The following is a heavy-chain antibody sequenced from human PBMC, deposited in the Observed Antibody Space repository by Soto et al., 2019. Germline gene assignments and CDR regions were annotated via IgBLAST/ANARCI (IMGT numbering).Heavy chain of an antibody. D-gene: IGHD1-26*01. Sequence: GASVKVSCKSSGFTFTNSAVQWVRQARGQRLEWIGWIVAGSGIRNYAQKFQDRLTLTRDMSTSTAYMELSSLTSDDTAVYYCAAQIRYSGTYYPPDYWGQGTLVTVSS. CDR1: GFTFTNSA. CDR3: AAQIRYSGTYYPPDY. CDR2: IVAGSGIR. J-gene: IGHJ4*02. V-gene: IGHV1-58*01.